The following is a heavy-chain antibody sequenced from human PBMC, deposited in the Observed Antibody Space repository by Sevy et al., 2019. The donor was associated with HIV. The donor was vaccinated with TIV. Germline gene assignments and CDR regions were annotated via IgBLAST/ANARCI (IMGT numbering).Heavy chain of an antibody. D-gene: IGHD3-10*01. Sequence: GGSLRLSCAASGFTFSSYRMNWVRQAPGKGLEWVSSISGRSNYIYYADSVKGRFTISRDNAKNSLYLQMNSLRAEDTAVYYCARVGGRVTMVQGVISYCDALDIWGPGATVTVSS. CDR1: GFTFSSYR. V-gene: IGHV3-21*01. CDR2: ISGRSNYI. J-gene: IGHJ6*02. CDR3: ARVGGRVTMVQGVISYCDALDI.